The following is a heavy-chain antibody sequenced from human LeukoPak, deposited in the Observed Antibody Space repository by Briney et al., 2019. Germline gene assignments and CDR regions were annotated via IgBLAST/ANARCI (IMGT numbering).Heavy chain of an antibody. CDR2: IYSGGST. V-gene: IGHV3-66*02. J-gene: IGHJ6*03. CDR1: GFIVSSSY. CDR3: ARVADSTSSDVYYFYHMDV. Sequence: GGSLRLSCAASGFIVSSSYMTWVRQAPGKGLEWVSDIYSGGSTYYADSVKGRFTISRDNSKNTLFLQMNSLRADDTAVFYCARVADSTSSDVYYFYHMDVWGKGTTVTVSS. D-gene: IGHD6-6*01.